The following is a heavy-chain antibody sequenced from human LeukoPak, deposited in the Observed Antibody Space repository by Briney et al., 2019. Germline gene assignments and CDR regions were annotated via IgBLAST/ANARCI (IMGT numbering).Heavy chain of an antibody. J-gene: IGHJ3*02. CDR2: INTDGCTT. V-gene: IGHV3-74*01. CDR3: ARSFDI. Sequence: PGGSLRLSCEASGFTFSSYWMHWVRQVPGKGLVWVSRINTDGCTTNYADSVKGRFTISRDNAKNTVYLQMDSLRAEDMAVYYCARSFDIWGQGIMVTVSS. CDR1: GFTFSSYW.